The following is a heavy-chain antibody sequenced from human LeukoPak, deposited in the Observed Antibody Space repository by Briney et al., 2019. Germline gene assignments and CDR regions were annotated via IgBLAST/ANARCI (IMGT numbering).Heavy chain of an antibody. CDR1: GFTFSSYS. D-gene: IGHD3-10*01. J-gene: IGHJ4*02. CDR2: ISDSATTI. V-gene: IGHV3-48*02. Sequence: PGGSLRLSCAASGFTFSSYSMNWVRQAQGKGLEWVSSISDSATTIYYVDSVKGRFTISRDNAKNSLYLQMNSLRDEDTAVYYCARSRPLRGVTVDYWGQGTLVTVSS. CDR3: ARSRPLRGVTVDY.